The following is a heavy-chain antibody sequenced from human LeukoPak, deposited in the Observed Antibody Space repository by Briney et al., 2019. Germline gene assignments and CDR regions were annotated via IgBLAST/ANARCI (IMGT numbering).Heavy chain of an antibody. V-gene: IGHV3-23*01. Sequence: GGSLRLSCAASGLTFSSYSMNWVRQAPGKGLEWVSTISGSGGSTYYAESVKGRFTISRDNSKNTLYLQMNSLRAEDTAVYYCAKAPYYYGSGSYSSNWFDPWGQGTLVTVSS. D-gene: IGHD3-10*01. CDR3: AKAPYYYGSGSYSSNWFDP. J-gene: IGHJ5*02. CDR1: GLTFSSYS. CDR2: ISGSGGST.